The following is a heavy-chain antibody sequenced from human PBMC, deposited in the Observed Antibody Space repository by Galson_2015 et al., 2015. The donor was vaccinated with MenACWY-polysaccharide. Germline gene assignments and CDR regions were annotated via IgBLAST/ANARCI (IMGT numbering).Heavy chain of an antibody. Sequence: SVKVSCKASGYTFTSYDINWVRQATGQGLEWMGWMNPNSGNTGYAQKFQGRVTMTRDTSISTAYMELSRLRSDDTAVYYCARARCSTSCYIFDYWGQGTLVTVSS. V-gene: IGHV1-8*01. CDR1: GYTFTSYD. CDR3: ARARCSTSCYIFDY. D-gene: IGHD2-2*02. CDR2: MNPNSGNT. J-gene: IGHJ4*02.